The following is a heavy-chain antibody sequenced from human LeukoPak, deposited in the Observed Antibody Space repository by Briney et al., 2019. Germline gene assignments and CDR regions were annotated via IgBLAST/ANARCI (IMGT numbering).Heavy chain of an antibody. D-gene: IGHD6-13*01. V-gene: IGHV3-64*05. CDR2: ISSNGATT. Sequence: GGSLRLSCSASGFTFSSYAMHWVRQAPGKGLEYVSAISSNGATTYYADSVKGRFTISRDNSKNTLYFQMSSLRPEDTAVYYCAKGGVSDIGSWYGDYFDYWGQGTLVTVSS. CDR1: GFTFSSYA. J-gene: IGHJ4*02. CDR3: AKGGVSDIGSWYGDYFDY.